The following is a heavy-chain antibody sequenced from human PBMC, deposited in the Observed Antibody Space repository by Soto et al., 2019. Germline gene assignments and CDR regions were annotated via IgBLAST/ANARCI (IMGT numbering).Heavy chain of an antibody. J-gene: IGHJ6*02. V-gene: IGHV1-69*01. Sequence: QVQLVQSGAEVKKPGSSVKVSCKASGGTFSSYAISWVRQAPGQGLEWMGGIIPIFGTANYAQKFQGRVTITADESTSTAYMERSSLRSEDTAVYYCARPSVQQLIRDYYYGMDVWGQGTTVTVSS. D-gene: IGHD6-13*01. CDR2: IIPIFGTA. CDR3: ARPSVQQLIRDYYYGMDV. CDR1: GGTFSSYA.